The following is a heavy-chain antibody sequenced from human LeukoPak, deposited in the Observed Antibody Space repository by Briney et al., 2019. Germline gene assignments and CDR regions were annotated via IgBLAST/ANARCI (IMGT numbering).Heavy chain of an antibody. CDR2: INPNSGGT. Sequence: GASVKVSCKASGYTFTGYYMHWVRQAPGQGLEWMGWINPNSGGTNYAQKFQGRVTMTRDTSISTAYMELSSLRSEDTAVYYCASTLAWGAWFDPWGQGTLVTVSS. D-gene: IGHD3-3*02. J-gene: IGHJ5*02. CDR1: GYTFTGYY. V-gene: IGHV1-2*02. CDR3: ASTLAWGAWFDP.